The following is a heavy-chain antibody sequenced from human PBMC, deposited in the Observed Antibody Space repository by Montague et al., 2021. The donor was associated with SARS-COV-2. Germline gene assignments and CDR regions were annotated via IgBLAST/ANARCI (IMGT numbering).Heavy chain of an antibody. CDR2: VYYSGAT. CDR3: ARRSNSGSVFDS. J-gene: IGHJ4*02. Sequence: SETLSLTCTVSGDSIYKSYFYWGWIRQPPGKGLEWIGNVYYSGATYYXXXLKSRVTISVDTSKNQFSLKLNSVTAADTAVYYCARRSNSGSVFDSWGQGTRAT. D-gene: IGHD1-26*01. CDR1: GDSIYKSYFY. V-gene: IGHV4-39*01.